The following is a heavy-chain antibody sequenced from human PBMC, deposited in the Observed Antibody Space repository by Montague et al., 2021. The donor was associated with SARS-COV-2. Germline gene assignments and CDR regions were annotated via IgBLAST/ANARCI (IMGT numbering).Heavy chain of an antibody. D-gene: IGHD3-10*01. V-gene: IGHV4-59*08. CDR3: ARQLRVRRTWQVGDYNHYGMDV. CDR1: GGSISNYH. CDR2: TYYSGST. J-gene: IGHJ6*02. Sequence: SETLSLTCTVSGGSISNYHCNWIRQPPGTGMEWIFYTYYSGSTNYNPSLQSRVTISVDTSRNQFSLRLTSVAAADTAVYYCARQLRVRRTWQVGDYNHYGMDVWGQGTTVSVSS.